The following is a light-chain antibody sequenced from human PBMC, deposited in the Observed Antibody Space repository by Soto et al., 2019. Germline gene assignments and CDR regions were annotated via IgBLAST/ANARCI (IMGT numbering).Light chain of an antibody. V-gene: IGKV3-11*01. CDR3: QQRSNWPFT. Sequence: EFELTQPPATLAVSAGEGATLSCRASQSVSINLAWFQQKPGQAPRLLIYGASTRATGIPARFSGSGSGTDFTLTISSLEPEDFAVYYCQQRSNWPFTFGQGRLLEVK. CDR1: QSVSIN. CDR2: GAS. J-gene: IGKJ5*01.